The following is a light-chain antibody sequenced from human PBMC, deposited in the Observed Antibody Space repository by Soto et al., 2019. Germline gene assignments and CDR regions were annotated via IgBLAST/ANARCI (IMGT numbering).Light chain of an antibody. J-gene: IGLJ1*01. Sequence: SALTQPASVSGSPGQSITISCTGTSSDVGSYRLVSWHQQHPGKAPKLMIYDVSDRPSGVSNRFSGSKSGNTASLTISGLQAEDEADYYCSSYTSSSLYVFGTGTKVTVL. V-gene: IGLV2-14*02. CDR2: DVS. CDR3: SSYTSSSLYV. CDR1: SSDVGSYRL.